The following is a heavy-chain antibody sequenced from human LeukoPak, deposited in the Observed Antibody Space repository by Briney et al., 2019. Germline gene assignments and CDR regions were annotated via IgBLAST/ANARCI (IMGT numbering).Heavy chain of an antibody. CDR3: ARGGMTTIPADLNWFDP. D-gene: IGHD5-24*01. CDR1: GGSISSGGYS. CDR2: IYHSGST. J-gene: IGHJ5*02. V-gene: IGHV4-30-2*01. Sequence: PSQTLSLTCAVSGGSISSGGYSWSWIRQPPGKGLEWIGYIYHSGSTYYNPSLKSRVTISVDRSKNQFSLKLSSVTAADTAVCYCARGGMTTIPADLNWFDPWGQGTLVTVSS.